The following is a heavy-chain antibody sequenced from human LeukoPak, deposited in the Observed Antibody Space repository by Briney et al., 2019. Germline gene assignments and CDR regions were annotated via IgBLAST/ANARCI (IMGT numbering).Heavy chain of an antibody. D-gene: IGHD1-26*01. V-gene: IGHV4-34*01. Sequence: SETLSLTCAVYGGSFSGYYWSWIRQPPGKGLEWIGEINHSGSTNYNPSLKSRVTISVDTSKNQFSLKLSSVTAADTAVCYCARGVGATLLFDYWGQGTLVTVSS. J-gene: IGHJ4*02. CDR3: ARGVGATLLFDY. CDR1: GGSFSGYY. CDR2: INHSGST.